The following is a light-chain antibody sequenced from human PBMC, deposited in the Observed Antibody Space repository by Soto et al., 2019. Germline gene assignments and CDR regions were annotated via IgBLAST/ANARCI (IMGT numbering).Light chain of an antibody. CDR1: QTISND. J-gene: IGKJ4*01. V-gene: IGKV3-15*01. CDR3: QQNSKSPPVT. Sequence: GMTQSQSTVSVSPGEGVTLSCPASQTISNDLACYQHKPGQAPRLPIYGASTRATGAPARFSGGGSGTEFTLTISSLQSEDFALYYCQQNSKSPPVTFGGGTKVEIK. CDR2: GAS.